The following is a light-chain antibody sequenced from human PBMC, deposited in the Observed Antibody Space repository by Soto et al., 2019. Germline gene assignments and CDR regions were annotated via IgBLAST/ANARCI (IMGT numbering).Light chain of an antibody. V-gene: IGKV1-33*01. Sequence: DIQMTQSPSSLSASVGDRVTITCQASQDISNFLNWYQHKPGKSPKLLINDASNLETGVPSRFSGSGSSTDFTFNIHSLQPADVATYYCQPYDSLPFSFGHGTKV. CDR2: DAS. CDR3: QPYDSLPFS. J-gene: IGKJ3*01. CDR1: QDISNF.